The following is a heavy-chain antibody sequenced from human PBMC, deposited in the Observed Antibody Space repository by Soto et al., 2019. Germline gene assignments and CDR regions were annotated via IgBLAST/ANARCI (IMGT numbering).Heavy chain of an antibody. CDR2: INPSGVST. Sequence: ASVKVSCKASGYTLTDYYIHWVRQAPGQGLEWMGRINPSGVSTIYAPKFQGRVTMTRDTSTSTLYMELSSLRSDDTAVYYCARGVGVTANIPPFDYWGPGTLVTVSS. CDR3: ARGVGVTANIPPFDY. CDR1: GYTLTDYY. D-gene: IGHD2-21*02. V-gene: IGHV1-46*01. J-gene: IGHJ4*02.